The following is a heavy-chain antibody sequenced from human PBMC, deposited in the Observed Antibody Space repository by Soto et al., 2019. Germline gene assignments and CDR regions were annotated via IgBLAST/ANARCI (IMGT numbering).Heavy chain of an antibody. Sequence: EVQLVESGGGLVQPGGSLRLSCAASGFTFSSYSMNWVRQAPGKGLEWVSYISSSSSTIYYADSVKGRFTISRDNAKNSLYRQMNSLRAEDTAVYYCARETMITFGAVWGQGTLVTVSS. CDR2: ISSSSSTI. D-gene: IGHD3-16*01. CDR3: ARETMITFGAV. CDR1: GFTFSSYS. V-gene: IGHV3-48*01. J-gene: IGHJ4*02.